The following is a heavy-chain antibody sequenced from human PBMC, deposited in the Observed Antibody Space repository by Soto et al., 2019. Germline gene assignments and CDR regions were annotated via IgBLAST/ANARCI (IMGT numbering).Heavy chain of an antibody. J-gene: IGHJ4*02. D-gene: IGHD2-21*02. V-gene: IGHV3-30-3*01. Sequence: QVQLVESGGGVVQPGRSLRLSCAASGFTFSSYAMHWVRQAPGKGLEWVAVISYDGSNKYYADSVKGRFPISRDNSKNTLYLPMHTLRAEDTAVYYCARDLWVVVTAHPSYWGQGTLVTVSS. CDR2: ISYDGSNK. CDR1: GFTFSSYA. CDR3: ARDLWVVVTAHPSY.